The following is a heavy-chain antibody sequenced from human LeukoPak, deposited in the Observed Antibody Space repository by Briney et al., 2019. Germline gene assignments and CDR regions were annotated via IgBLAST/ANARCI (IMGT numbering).Heavy chain of an antibody. D-gene: IGHD5-24*01. CDR3: AREMATIQAFDI. V-gene: IGHV3-21*01. Sequence: GGSLRLSCAASGFTFSSYSMNWVRQAPGKGLEWVSSISSSSSYIYYADSVKGRFTISRDNAKNSLYLQMNSLRAEDTAVYYCAREMATIQAFDIWGQRTLVTVSS. CDR2: ISSSSSYI. CDR1: GFTFSSYS. J-gene: IGHJ3*02.